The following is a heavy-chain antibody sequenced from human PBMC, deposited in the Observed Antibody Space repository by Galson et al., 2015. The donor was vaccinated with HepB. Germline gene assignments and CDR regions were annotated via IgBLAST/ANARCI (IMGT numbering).Heavy chain of an antibody. CDR1: GFSLTNYE. V-gene: IGHV3-48*03. J-gene: IGHJ5*02. CDR3: VKEGAWFGGDWFDP. Sequence: SLRLSCAASGFSLTNYEMNWVRQAPGTGLEWLSYISSGGNTIYYADSVKGRLPISRDNSKNTLFLEMNSLRAEDTAVYYCVKEGAWFGGDWFDPWGQGAQVTVSS. CDR2: ISSGGNTI. D-gene: IGHD3-16*01.